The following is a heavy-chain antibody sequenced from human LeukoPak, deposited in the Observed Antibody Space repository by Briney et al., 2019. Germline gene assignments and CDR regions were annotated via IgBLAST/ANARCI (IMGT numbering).Heavy chain of an antibody. D-gene: IGHD5-24*01. V-gene: IGHV3-7*04. CDR1: GFTFSSYW. CDR3: TRVGYIDEGIDY. J-gene: IGHJ4*02. CDR2: IKQDGSEK. Sequence: GGSLRLSCAASGFTFSSYWMSWVRQPPGKGLEWVANIKQDGSEKYYVDSVKGRFTISRDNAKNSLYLQMNSLRAEDTAIYYCTRVGYIDEGIDYWGQGTLVTVSS.